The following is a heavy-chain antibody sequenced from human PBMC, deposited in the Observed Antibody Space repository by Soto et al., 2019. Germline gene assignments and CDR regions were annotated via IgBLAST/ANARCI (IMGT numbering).Heavy chain of an antibody. Sequence: GGSLRLSCAASGFTFSSYGMHWVRQAPGKGLEWVAVISYDGSNKYYADSVKGRFTISRDNSRNTLYLHMNSLRAEDTAVYYCARDYLVVHHRVIDYWGQGTLVTVSS. D-gene: IGHD2-2*01. J-gene: IGHJ4*02. CDR1: GFTFSSYG. V-gene: IGHV3-30*03. CDR3: ARDYLVVHHRVIDY. CDR2: ISYDGSNK.